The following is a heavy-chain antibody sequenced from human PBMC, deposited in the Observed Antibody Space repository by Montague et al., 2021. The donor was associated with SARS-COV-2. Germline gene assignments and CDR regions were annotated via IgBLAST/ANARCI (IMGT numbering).Heavy chain of an antibody. Sequence: SETLSLTCDVYGGSFSSYWSWIRQPPGRGLEWVGQISHGGGTNYNPFLXXRVTISVDTSKNQVSLKLSSVTAADTAVYYCASHCGGGRCYFGMDVWGQGTTVTVSS. V-gene: IGHV4-34*01. CDR3: ASHCGGGRCYFGMDV. J-gene: IGHJ6*02. CDR2: ISHGGGT. CDR1: GGSFSSY. D-gene: IGHD2-15*01.